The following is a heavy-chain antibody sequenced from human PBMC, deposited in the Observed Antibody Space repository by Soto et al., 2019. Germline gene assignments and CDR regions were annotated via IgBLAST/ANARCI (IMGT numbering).Heavy chain of an antibody. J-gene: IGHJ4*02. CDR3: AKDPREDGYNWVY. V-gene: IGHV3-30*18. CDR2: ISYDGSNK. CDR1: GFTFSSYG. D-gene: IGHD5-12*01. Sequence: QVQLVESGGGVVQPGRSLRLSCAASGFTFSSYGMHWVRQAPGKGLEWVAVISYDGSNKYYADSVKGRFTISRDNSKNTLYLQMNSLRAEDTAVYYCAKDPREDGYNWVYWGQGTMVTVSS.